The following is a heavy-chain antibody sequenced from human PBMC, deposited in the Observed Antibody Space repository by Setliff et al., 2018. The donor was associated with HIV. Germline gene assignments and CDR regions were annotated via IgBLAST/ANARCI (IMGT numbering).Heavy chain of an antibody. Sequence: LRLSCAASGFTFSSSWMHWVRQALGKGLVWVSRINTDGSNTNYADSVKGRFTISRDNTKNTLYLQMNSLRAEDTAVYYCVRDFSTYYSIDSWGQGTLVTVSS. V-gene: IGHV3-74*01. J-gene: IGHJ4*02. D-gene: IGHD3-22*01. CDR3: VRDFSTYYSIDS. CDR1: GFTFSSSW. CDR2: INTDGSNT.